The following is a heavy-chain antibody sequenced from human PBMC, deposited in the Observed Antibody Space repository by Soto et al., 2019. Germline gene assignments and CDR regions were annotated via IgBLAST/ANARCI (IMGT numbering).Heavy chain of an antibody. CDR2: IYPGDSDT. CDR3: ARHYYYGSGSATADAFDI. D-gene: IGHD3-10*01. V-gene: IGHV5-51*01. Sequence: ESLKISCKGSGYSFTSYWIGWVRQMPGKGLEWMGIIYPGDSDTRYSPSFQGQVTISADKSISTAYLQWSSLKASDTAMYYCARHYYYGSGSATADAFDIWGQGTMVTVSS. J-gene: IGHJ3*02. CDR1: GYSFTSYW.